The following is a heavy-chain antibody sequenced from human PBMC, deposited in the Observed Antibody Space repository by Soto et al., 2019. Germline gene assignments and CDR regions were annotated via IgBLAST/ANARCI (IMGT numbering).Heavy chain of an antibody. J-gene: IGHJ4*02. CDR3: TTQRVGGGFGEQTFDY. D-gene: IGHD3-10*01. Sequence: EVQLVESGGGLVKPGGSLRLSCAASGFTFNYAWMSWVRQAPGKGLEWVGHIKSKTDGGTTDYAAPVKGRFTISRDDSKNTVYLQMNSLKTEDTAVYYCTTQRVGGGFGEQTFDYWGQGTLVTVSS. V-gene: IGHV3-15*01. CDR2: IKSKTDGGTT. CDR1: GFTFNYAW.